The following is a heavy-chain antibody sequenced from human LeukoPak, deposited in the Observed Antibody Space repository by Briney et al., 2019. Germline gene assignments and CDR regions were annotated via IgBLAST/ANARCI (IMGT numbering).Heavy chain of an antibody. CDR3: ARGRYGTISRGWFDP. V-gene: IGHV6-1*01. CDR2: TYYRSKWYS. Sequence: SQTLSLACAISGDSVSSNSAAWDWIRQSPSRGLEWLGRTYYRSKWYSDYAGSVRSRITINPDTSKKQFSLKLSSVTAADTAVYYCARGRYGTISRGWFDPWGQGTLVTVSS. CDR1: GDSVSSNSAA. J-gene: IGHJ5*02. D-gene: IGHD1-1*01.